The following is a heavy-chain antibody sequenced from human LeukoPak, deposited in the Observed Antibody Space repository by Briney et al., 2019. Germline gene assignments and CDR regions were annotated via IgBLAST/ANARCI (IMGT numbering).Heavy chain of an antibody. CDR1: GFTFSSYW. CDR2: IKQDGSEK. J-gene: IGHJ4*02. Sequence: GRSLRLSCAASGFTFSSYWMSWVRQAPGKGLEWVANIKQDGSEKYYVDSVKGRFTISRDNAKNSLYLQMNSLRAEDTAVYYCARAELDIVATPDYWGQGTLVTVSS. V-gene: IGHV3-7*01. D-gene: IGHD5-12*01. CDR3: ARAELDIVATPDY.